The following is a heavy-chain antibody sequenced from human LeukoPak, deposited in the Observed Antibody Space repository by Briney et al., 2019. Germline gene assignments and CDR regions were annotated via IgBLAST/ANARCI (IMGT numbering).Heavy chain of an antibody. CDR1: GGSISSYY. CDR3: ARGGSGWYYYYYMDV. J-gene: IGHJ6*03. D-gene: IGHD6-19*01. CDR2: IYYSGYT. Sequence: SETLSLTCTVSGGSISSYYWSWIRQPPGKGLEWIGYIYYSGYTNYNPSLKSRVTISVDTSKNQFSLKLSSVTAADTAVYYCARGGSGWYYYYYMDVWGKGTTVTISS. V-gene: IGHV4-59*01.